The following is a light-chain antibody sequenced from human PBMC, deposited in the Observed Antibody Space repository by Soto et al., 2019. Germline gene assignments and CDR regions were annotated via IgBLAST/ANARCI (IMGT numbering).Light chain of an antibody. V-gene: IGLV2-14*01. CDR2: QVT. Sequence: QSALTQPASVSGSPGQSITISCTGTSSDVGGYYYVSWYQHHPGKAPKLIIYQVTSRPSGVSNRFSASKSGNTASLTISALQAEDEALYYCCSYSSSSTFYVFGHGTKLTV. J-gene: IGLJ1*01. CDR1: SSDVGGYYY. CDR3: CSYSSSSTFYV.